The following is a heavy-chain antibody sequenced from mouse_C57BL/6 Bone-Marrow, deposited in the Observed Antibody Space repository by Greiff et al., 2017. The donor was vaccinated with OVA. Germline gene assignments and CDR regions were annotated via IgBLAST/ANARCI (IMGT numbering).Heavy chain of an antibody. V-gene: IGHV1-11*01. J-gene: IGHJ4*01. D-gene: IGHD4-1*01. Sequence: QVQLQQSGAELASPGASVTLSCKASGYTFTDHIMNWVKKRPGQGLEWIGKIYPVSGETNYNHKFMGKATFSVDRSSSTGYMGLNRLTTEEPAVEYCVTGTEDYAMDYWGKGTSVTVSS. CDR2: IYPVSGET. CDR1: GYTFTDHI. CDR3: VTGTEDYAMDY.